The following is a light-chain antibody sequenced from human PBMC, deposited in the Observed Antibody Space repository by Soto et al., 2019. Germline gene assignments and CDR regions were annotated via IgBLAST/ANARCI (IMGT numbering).Light chain of an antibody. CDR3: HQYGSSPWT. CDR2: GAS. J-gene: IGKJ1*01. V-gene: IGKV3-20*01. CDR1: QRVSSNY. Sequence: EIVLTQSPGTLSLSPGERVTLSCRASQRVSSNYLAWYQQKPGQAPRLLIYGASSRATGIPDRFSGSGSGTDFTLTISRLEPEDFAVYYCHQYGSSPWTFGHGTKVEIK.